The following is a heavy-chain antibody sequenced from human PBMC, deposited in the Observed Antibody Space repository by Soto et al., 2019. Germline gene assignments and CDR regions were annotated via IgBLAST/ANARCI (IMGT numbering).Heavy chain of an antibody. Sequence: QVQLQQWGAGLLKPSETLSLTCAVYGGSFSGYYWSWIRQPPGKGLEWSGEINHSGSTNYNPSLKRRVTISVDTSKNQFSLKLSSVTAADTAVYYCARGRVSTMVRGPRSQYCMDVWGQGTTVTVSS. CDR3: ARGRVSTMVRGPRSQYCMDV. V-gene: IGHV4-34*01. D-gene: IGHD3-10*01. CDR1: GGSFSGYY. J-gene: IGHJ6*02. CDR2: INHSGST.